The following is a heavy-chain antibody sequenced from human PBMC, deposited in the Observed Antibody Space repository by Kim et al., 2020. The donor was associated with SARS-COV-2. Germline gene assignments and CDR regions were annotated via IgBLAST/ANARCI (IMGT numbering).Heavy chain of an antibody. CDR2: INHSGST. J-gene: IGHJ6*03. Sequence: SETLSLTCAVYGGSFGGYYWSWVRQPPGKGLEWVGEINHSGSTNYNPSLKSRVTISVDTSKNQFSLKLSSVTAAGTAVYYCARESGLMVVVVVAPYYYYYVDVWGKGTTVTVSS. CDR1: GGSFGGYY. D-gene: IGHD2-15*01. CDR3: ARESGLMVVVVVAPYYYYYVDV. V-gene: IGHV4-34*01.